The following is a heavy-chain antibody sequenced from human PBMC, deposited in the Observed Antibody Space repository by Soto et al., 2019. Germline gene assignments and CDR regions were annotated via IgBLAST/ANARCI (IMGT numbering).Heavy chain of an antibody. J-gene: IGHJ3*02. V-gene: IGHV3-30-3*01. D-gene: IGHD3-9*01. CDR3: ERPGLRYLAGENIDAIDI. CDR2: ISYDGSNK. CDR1: GXPFSSYG. Sequence: GSLRLSCAASGXPFSSYGLYWVRQAPGKGREWVAVISYDGSNKYGADSVKGRFTIARDNSKNTLYQHMNSLRAQHTAVYYGERPGLRYLAGENIDAIDIWGQGTMVTVSS.